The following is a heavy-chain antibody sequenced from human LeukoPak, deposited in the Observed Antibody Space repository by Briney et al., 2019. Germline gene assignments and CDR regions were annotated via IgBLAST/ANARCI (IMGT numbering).Heavy chain of an antibody. CDR1: GYTFTGYY. CDR2: INPNSGGT. J-gene: IGHJ4*02. Sequence: VASVKVSCKASGYTFTGYYMHWVRQAPGQGLEWMGWINPNSGGTNYAQKFQGRVTVTRDTSISTAYMELSRLRSDDTAVYYCARDDYLYDYWGQGTLVTVSS. V-gene: IGHV1-2*02. D-gene: IGHD4-11*01. CDR3: ARDDYLYDY.